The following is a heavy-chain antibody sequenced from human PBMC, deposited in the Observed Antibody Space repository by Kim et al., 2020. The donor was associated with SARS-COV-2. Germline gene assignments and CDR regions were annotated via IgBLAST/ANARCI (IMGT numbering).Heavy chain of an antibody. V-gene: IGHV3-48*02. CDR1: GFTFSTFG. CDR3: ARGERSGSYGY. CDR2: ISGTSGTI. J-gene: IGHJ4*02. D-gene: IGHD3-16*01. Sequence: GGSLRLSCAASGFTFSTFGINWVRQAPGKGLEWLSYISGTSGTIYYAASVKGRFTVSRDNAKNSLYLQMNSLRDEDTAVYYCARGERSGSYGYWGQGTLVIVSS.